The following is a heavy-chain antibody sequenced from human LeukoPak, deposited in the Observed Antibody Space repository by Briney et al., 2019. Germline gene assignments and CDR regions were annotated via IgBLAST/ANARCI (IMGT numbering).Heavy chain of an antibody. CDR1: GFTFSSYN. J-gene: IGHJ6*03. D-gene: IGHD3-9*01. V-gene: IGHV3-48*01. Sequence: GGSLRPSCAASGFTFSSYNMNWVRQAPGKGLEWVSYISSSSSTIYYADSVKGRFTISRDNAKNSLYLQMNSLRAEDTAVYYCARGYFDWLFLSHMDVWGKGTTVTVSS. CDR3: ARGYFDWLFLSHMDV. CDR2: ISSSSSTI.